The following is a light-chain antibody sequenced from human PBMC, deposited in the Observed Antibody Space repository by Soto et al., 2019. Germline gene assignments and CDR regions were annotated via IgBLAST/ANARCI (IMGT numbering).Light chain of an antibody. J-gene: IGKJ5*01. V-gene: IGKV3-11*01. CDR1: QSVRSY. CDR3: QQRSNWPIT. CDR2: DAS. Sequence: EIVLTQSPATLSLSPGERTTLSCRASQSVRSYLAWYQQKPGQAPRLLIYDASNRATGIPARFSGSGSGTDFTLTISSLEPEDFAVYSCQQRSNWPITFGQGTRLEIK.